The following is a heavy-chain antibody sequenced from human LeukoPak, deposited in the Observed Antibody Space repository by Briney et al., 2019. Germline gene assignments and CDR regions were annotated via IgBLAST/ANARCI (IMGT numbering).Heavy chain of an antibody. J-gene: IGHJ4*02. CDR1: GGSISSYY. CDR3: ARDITMSY. V-gene: IGHV4-59*01. CDR2: IYYSGST. D-gene: IGHD3-10*02. Sequence: PSETLSLTCTVSGGSISSYYWSWIRQPPGKGLEWIGYIYYSGSTNYNPSLKSRVTISVDTSKNQFSLKLSSVTAADTAVYYCARDITMSYWGQGTLVTVSS.